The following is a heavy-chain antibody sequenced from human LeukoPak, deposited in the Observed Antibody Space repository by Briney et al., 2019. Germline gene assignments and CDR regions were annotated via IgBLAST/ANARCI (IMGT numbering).Heavy chain of an antibody. Sequence: ASVKVSCKASGYTFTGYYMHWVRQAPGQGLEWMGWINPNSGGTNYAQKFQGRVTMTRDTSISTAYMELRSLRSDDTAVYYCARVLSSSNWFDPWGQGTLVTVSS. J-gene: IGHJ5*02. CDR2: INPNSGGT. CDR3: ARVLSSSNWFDP. D-gene: IGHD6-6*01. V-gene: IGHV1-2*02. CDR1: GYTFTGYY.